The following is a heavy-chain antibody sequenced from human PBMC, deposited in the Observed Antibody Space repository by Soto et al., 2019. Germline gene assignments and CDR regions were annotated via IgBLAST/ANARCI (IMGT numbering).Heavy chain of an antibody. CDR1: GGSFSGYY. CDR3: ASQTGGDSSGRRYFDY. J-gene: IGHJ4*02. Sequence: QVQLQQWGAGLLKPSETLSLTCAVYGGSFSGYYWGWIRQPPRKWLEWIGEINHSGSTNYNPSLMSRVTLSVDTSKNQFVLKLSSVTAAVTAVYYCASQTGGDSSGRRYFDYWGQGTLVTVSS. D-gene: IGHD6-19*01. CDR2: INHSGST. V-gene: IGHV4-34*01.